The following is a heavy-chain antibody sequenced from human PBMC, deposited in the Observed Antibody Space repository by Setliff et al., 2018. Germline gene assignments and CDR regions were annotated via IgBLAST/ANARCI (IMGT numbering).Heavy chain of an antibody. D-gene: IGHD3-3*02. Sequence: HPGGSLRLSCVASGFRFIHTCMMWVRQAPGTGLQPVACMCRGGGYTDYLDSVRGRFSVSTQIRDNSLHLQMKSLRPEDTAIYFCAGAFNKDVPPIFLDSWGQGALVTVSS. V-gene: IGHV3-53*04. J-gene: IGHJ4*02. CDR3: AGAFNKDVPPIFLDS. CDR2: MCRGGGYT. CDR1: GFRFIHTC.